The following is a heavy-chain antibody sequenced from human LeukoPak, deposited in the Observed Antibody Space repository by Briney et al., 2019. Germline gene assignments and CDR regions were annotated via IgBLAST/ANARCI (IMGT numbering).Heavy chain of an antibody. V-gene: IGHV3-48*04. CDR2: ISSSSSTI. CDR1: GFTFSSYG. D-gene: IGHD3-22*01. Sequence: GGSLRLSCAASGFTFSSYGMTWVRQAPGKGLEWVSYISSSSSTIYYADSVKGRFTISRDNAKNSLYLQMNSLRAEDTAVYYCATFYYYDSSGSHNAFDIWGQGTMVTVSS. CDR3: ATFYYYDSSGSHNAFDI. J-gene: IGHJ3*02.